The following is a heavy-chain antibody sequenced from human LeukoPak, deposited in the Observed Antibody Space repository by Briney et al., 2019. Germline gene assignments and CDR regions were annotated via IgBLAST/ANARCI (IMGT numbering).Heavy chain of an antibody. D-gene: IGHD2-15*01. CDR3: ARVAARVSLDY. V-gene: IGHV3-64*01. Sequence: GGSLRLSCAASGFTFSDYSMHWVRQAPGKGLEYVSAISSNGGSTYYASSVKGRFTISRDNSKNTLYLQMGSLRTEDMAVYYCARVAARVSLDYWGQGTLVTVSS. J-gene: IGHJ4*02. CDR2: ISSNGGST. CDR1: GFTFSDYS.